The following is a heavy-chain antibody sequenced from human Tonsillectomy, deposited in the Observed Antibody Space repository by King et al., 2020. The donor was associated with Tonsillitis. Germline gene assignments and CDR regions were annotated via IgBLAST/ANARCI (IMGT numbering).Heavy chain of an antibody. CDR2: IDYSGTT. CDR3: ARHSHRVGTSGWYYFDY. J-gene: IGHJ4*02. CDR1: GGSINTITYY. D-gene: IGHD6-19*01. V-gene: IGHV4-39*01. Sequence: PLQESGPGLVKPSDTLSFTCTVSGGSINTITYYWGWIRQPPGKGLEWIGSIDYSGTTHYNPSLKSRVTISVDTSRNQFSLDLSSLTAADTALYFCARHSHRVGTSGWYYFDYWGQGTLVTVSS.